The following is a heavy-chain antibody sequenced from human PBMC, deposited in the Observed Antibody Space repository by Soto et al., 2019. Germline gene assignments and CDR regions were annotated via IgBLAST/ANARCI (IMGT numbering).Heavy chain of an antibody. CDR2: SRNEASSDTT. J-gene: IGHJ6*01. CDR1: GFRFRDFY. Sequence: PGGSLRLSCDASGFRFRDFYMDWGRQTPGGGLEGGVRSRNEASSDTTDYAASVKGRVTISRHDLQNSLFLQMNNLKAEDTAIYSCALNYYGLDVLGQGTMVTVSS. V-gene: IGHV3-72*01. CDR3: ALNYYGLDV.